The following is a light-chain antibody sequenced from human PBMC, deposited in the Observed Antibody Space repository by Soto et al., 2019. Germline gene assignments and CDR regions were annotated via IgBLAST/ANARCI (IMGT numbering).Light chain of an antibody. J-gene: IGKJ4*01. CDR1: QDISKN. Sequence: DIQMTQSPSSLSASVGARVTITCRASQDISKNLAWYQQIPGKAPKLLIFAASTLQSGVPSRFNASGSGTYFILTVGGLQPEDAATYYCQQTKGFPLTFGGGTKVEIK. CDR2: AAS. CDR3: QQTKGFPLT. V-gene: IGKV1-12*01.